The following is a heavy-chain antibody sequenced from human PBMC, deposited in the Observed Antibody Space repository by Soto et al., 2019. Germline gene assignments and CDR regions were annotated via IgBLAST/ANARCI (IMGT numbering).Heavy chain of an antibody. J-gene: IGHJ6*02. CDR1: RGSVSDNY. CDR3: ARHNYDGSGYYYYYYGMDV. CDR2: INHSGTT. D-gene: IGHD3-22*01. V-gene: IGHV4-34*01. Sequence: PSETLYHTCALHRGSVSDNYWSERRQPSAKGLEWIGEINHSGTTNYNASLKSRVTISVDTSKNQFSLKLSSVTAADTAVYYCARHNYDGSGYYYYYYGMDVWGQGTTVT.